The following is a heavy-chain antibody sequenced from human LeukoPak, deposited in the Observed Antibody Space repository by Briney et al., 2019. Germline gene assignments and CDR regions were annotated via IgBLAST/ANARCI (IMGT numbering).Heavy chain of an antibody. D-gene: IGHD1-26*01. J-gene: IGHJ3*02. Sequence: GSLRLSCAASGFTFNNFGMDWVRQAPGKGLEWVSSISDSSTYIYYADSLKGRFTISRDNAKNSLYLQMNSLRVDDTAVYYCARDPTSSWETAFDIWGQGTMVTVSS. CDR2: ISDSSTYI. V-gene: IGHV3-21*01. CDR3: ARDPTSSWETAFDI. CDR1: GFTFNNFG.